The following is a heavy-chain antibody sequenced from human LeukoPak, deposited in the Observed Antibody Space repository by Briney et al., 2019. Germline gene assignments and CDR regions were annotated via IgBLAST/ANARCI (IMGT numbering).Heavy chain of an antibody. D-gene: IGHD6-13*01. Sequence: GESLKISCEGSGYSFTSYWIGWVRQMPGKGLEWMGIIYPGDSDTRYSPSFQGQVTISADKSISTAYLQWSSLKASDTAMYYCARARTIAAGENWFDPWGQGTLVTVSS. J-gene: IGHJ5*02. V-gene: IGHV5-51*01. CDR3: ARARTIAAGENWFDP. CDR2: IYPGDSDT. CDR1: GYSFTSYW.